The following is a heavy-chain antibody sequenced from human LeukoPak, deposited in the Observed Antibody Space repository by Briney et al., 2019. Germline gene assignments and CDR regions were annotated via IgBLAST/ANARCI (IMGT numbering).Heavy chain of an antibody. CDR2: IDPSDSYT. CDR1: GYSFTSSW. D-gene: IGHD3-10*01. CDR3: ARPRAEYYGSGFDP. J-gene: IGHJ5*02. Sequence: GESLKISCTGSGYSFTSSWISGVRQMPGKGLEWMGRIDPSDSYTNYSPSFQGHVTISADKSISTAYLQWSSLKASDTAMYYCARPRAEYYGSGFDPWGQGTLVTVSS. V-gene: IGHV5-10-1*01.